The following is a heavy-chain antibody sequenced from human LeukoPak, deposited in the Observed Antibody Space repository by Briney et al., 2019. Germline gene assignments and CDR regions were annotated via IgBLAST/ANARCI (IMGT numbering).Heavy chain of an antibody. Sequence: SETLSLTCTVSGGFISSGGYYWSWIRQHPGKGLEWIGYIYYSGSTYYNPSLKSRVTISVDTSKNQFSLKLSSVTAADTAVYYCARAITMSWFDPWGQGTLVTVSS. CDR1: GGFISSGGYY. J-gene: IGHJ5*02. D-gene: IGHD3-22*01. CDR2: IYYSGST. CDR3: ARAITMSWFDP. V-gene: IGHV4-31*03.